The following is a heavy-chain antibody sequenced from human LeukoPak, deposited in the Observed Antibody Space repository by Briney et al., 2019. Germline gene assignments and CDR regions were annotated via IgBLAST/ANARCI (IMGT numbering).Heavy chain of an antibody. CDR3: ARAETPYYDFWSGYRYFQH. D-gene: IGHD3-3*01. J-gene: IGHJ1*01. V-gene: IGHV1-18*01. CDR2: ISAYNGNT. CDR1: GYTFTSYG. Sequence: ASVKVSCKASGYTFTSYGISWVRQASGQGLEWMGWISAYNGNTNYAQKLQGRVTMTTDTSTSTAYMELRSLRSDDTAVYYCARAETPYYDFWSGYRYFQHWGQGTLVTVSS.